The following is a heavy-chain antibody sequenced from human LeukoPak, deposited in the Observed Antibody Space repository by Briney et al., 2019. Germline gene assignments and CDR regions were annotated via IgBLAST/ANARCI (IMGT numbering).Heavy chain of an antibody. V-gene: IGHV4-39*01. CDR1: GGSISSSSYY. J-gene: IGHJ4*02. D-gene: IGHD5-18*01. Sequence: SETLSLTCTVSGGSISSSSYYWGWIRQPPGKGLEWIGSIYYSGSTYYNPSLKSPVTISVDTSKNQFSLKLSSVTAADTAVYYCARFFGYSYVYYFDYWGQGTLVTVSS. CDR2: IYYSGST. CDR3: ARFFGYSYVYYFDY.